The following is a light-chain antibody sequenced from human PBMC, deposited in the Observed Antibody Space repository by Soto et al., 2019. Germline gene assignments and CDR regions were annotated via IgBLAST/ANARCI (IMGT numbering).Light chain of an antibody. CDR3: QQFDSLPIT. CDR2: DGS. V-gene: IGKV1-33*01. Sequence: DIQMTQSPSSLSASVGDRVTITCQVSRDFTNYLNWYQQKPGKAPRLLVYDGSNLDTGVPSRFSGSGSGTHFSFTISILHPEDIATYYCQQFDSLPITFGRGTRLEI. CDR1: RDFTNY. J-gene: IGKJ5*01.